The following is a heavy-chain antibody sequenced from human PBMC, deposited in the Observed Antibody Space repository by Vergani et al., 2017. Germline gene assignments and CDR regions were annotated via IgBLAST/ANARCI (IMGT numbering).Heavy chain of an antibody. CDR3: AKPPAYSSSWYYFDY. D-gene: IGHD6-13*01. V-gene: IGHV3-21*01. CDR1: GFTFSSYS. Sequence: EVQLVESGGGVEQPGGSLRLSCAASGFTFSSYSMNWVRQAPGKGLEWVSSISSSSSYIYYADSVKGRFTISRDNSKNTLYLQMNSLRAEDTAVYYCAKPPAYSSSWYYFDYWGQGTLVTVSS. CDR2: ISSSSSYI. J-gene: IGHJ4*02.